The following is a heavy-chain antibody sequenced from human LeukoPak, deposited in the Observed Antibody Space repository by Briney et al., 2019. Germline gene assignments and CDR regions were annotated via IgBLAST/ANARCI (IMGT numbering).Heavy chain of an antibody. CDR1: GFTFSSYA. CDR3: AKFRMLSGRNGRDFDH. Sequence: GGCLRLSCVASGFTFSSYAMTWVRQAPGKGLEWVSAVSGSGGSTYYADFVKGRFTISRDNSKNTLYLQMNNLRAEDTAVYYCAKFRMLSGRNGRDFDHWGQGTLVTVSS. J-gene: IGHJ4*02. V-gene: IGHV3-23*01. CDR2: VSGSGGST. D-gene: IGHD3-3*01.